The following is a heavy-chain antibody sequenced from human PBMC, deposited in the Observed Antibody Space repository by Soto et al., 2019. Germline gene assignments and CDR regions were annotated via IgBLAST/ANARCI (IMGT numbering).Heavy chain of an antibody. Sequence: SETLSLTCTVSGGSISSYYWSWIRQPPGKGLEWIGYIYYSGSTNYNPSLKSRVTISVDTSKNQFSLKLSSMTAADTAVYYCARDYGDYVFDYWGQGTLVTVSS. D-gene: IGHD4-17*01. CDR1: GGSISSYY. CDR2: IYYSGST. J-gene: IGHJ4*02. CDR3: ARDYGDYVFDY. V-gene: IGHV4-59*01.